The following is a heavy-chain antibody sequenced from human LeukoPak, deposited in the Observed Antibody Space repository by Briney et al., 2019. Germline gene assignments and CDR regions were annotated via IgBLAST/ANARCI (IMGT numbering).Heavy chain of an antibody. Sequence: GGSLRLSCAASGFTFDDYAMHWVRQAPGKGLEWVSGISWNSGSIGYADSVKGRFTISRDNAKNSLYLQMNSLRAEDMALYYCAKDEDSSSWYYFDYWGQGTLVTVSS. D-gene: IGHD6-13*01. CDR2: ISWNSGSI. J-gene: IGHJ4*02. CDR3: AKDEDSSSWYYFDY. CDR1: GFTFDDYA. V-gene: IGHV3-9*03.